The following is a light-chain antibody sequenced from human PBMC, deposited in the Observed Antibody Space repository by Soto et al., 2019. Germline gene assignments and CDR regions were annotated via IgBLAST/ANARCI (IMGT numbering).Light chain of an antibody. CDR3: QTWGSGIVV. CDR2: LNSDGSH. J-gene: IGLJ2*01. V-gene: IGLV4-69*01. CDR1: SGHSNYA. Sequence: QSVLTQSPSASASLGASVKLTCTLSSGHSNYAIAWHQQQSEKGPRYLMKLNSDGSHSKGDGIPDRFSGSSSGAERYLTXXXLXXEDXXDXYCQTWGSGIVVFGGGTKLTVL.